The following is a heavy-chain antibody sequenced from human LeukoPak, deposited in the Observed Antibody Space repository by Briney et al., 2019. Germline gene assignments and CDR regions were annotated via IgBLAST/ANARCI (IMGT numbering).Heavy chain of an antibody. CDR3: ARGYYGSGSYRALDY. J-gene: IGHJ4*02. CDR1: GGSISSYY. D-gene: IGHD3-10*01. Sequence: SETLSLTCTVSGGSISSYYWSWIRQPPGKGLEWIGYIYYSGSTNYNPSLKSRVTISVDTSKNQSSLKLSSVTAADTAVYYCARGYYGSGSYRALDYWGQGTLVTVSS. CDR2: IYYSGST. V-gene: IGHV4-59*01.